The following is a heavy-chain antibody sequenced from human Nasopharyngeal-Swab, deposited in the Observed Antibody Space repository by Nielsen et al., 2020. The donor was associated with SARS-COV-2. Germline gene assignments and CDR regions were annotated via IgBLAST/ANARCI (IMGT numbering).Heavy chain of an antibody. D-gene: IGHD5-18*01. Sequence: GGSLRLSCTASGVNFRTYHMHWVRQAPGKGLVWVSNISPDGGRSDYADSVRGRFTISRDNAKHMVYLQMTSLRADDTAVYYCATYSVDTTMFEYWGQGTLVTVSS. V-gene: IGHV3-74*01. CDR2: ISPDGGRS. CDR3: ATYSVDTTMFEY. CDR1: GVNFRTYH. J-gene: IGHJ4*02.